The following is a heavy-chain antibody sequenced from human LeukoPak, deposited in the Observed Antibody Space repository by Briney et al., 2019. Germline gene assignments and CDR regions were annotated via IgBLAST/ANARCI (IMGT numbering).Heavy chain of an antibody. D-gene: IGHD7-27*01. CDR2: VYSSGHT. V-gene: IGHV4-4*07. CDR3: ARRTWGSDFDY. J-gene: IGHJ4*02. Sequence: NPSETLSLTCTVSGGSINNYYWSWIRQPAGKGLEWIGQVYSSGHTTYNPSLKSRVTMSVDTSKNQFSLSLGSLTAADTAVYYCARRTWGSDFDYWGQGTPVTVSS. CDR1: GGSINNYY.